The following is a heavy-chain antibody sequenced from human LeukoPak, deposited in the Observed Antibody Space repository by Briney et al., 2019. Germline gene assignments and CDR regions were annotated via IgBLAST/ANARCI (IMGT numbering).Heavy chain of an antibody. CDR2: INPSGGST. V-gene: IGHV1-46*01. J-gene: IGHJ6*02. CDR3: ARSGDIVVVPAAIQRYYYYGMDV. D-gene: IGHD2-2*01. Sequence: ASVKVSCKASGYTFTSYYMHWVRQAPGQGLEWMGIINPSGGSTSYAQKFQGRVTMTRDTSTSTVYMELSSLRSEDTAVYYCARSGDIVVVPAAIQRYYYYGMDVWAKGPRSPSP. CDR1: GYTFTSYY.